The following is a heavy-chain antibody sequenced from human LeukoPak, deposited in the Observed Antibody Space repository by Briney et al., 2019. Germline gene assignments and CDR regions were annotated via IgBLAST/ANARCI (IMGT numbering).Heavy chain of an antibody. J-gene: IGHJ4*02. CDR3: ARVTGYRIEDYFDY. CDR1: GGSISSYY. D-gene: IGHD6-13*01. V-gene: IGHV4-59*01. Sequence: PSETLSLTCTVSGGSISSYYWSWIRQPPGKGLEWIGYIYYSGSTNYNPSLKSRVTISVETSKNEFSLKLRSVTAADAAVYYCARVTGYRIEDYFDYWGQGTLVTVSS. CDR2: IYYSGST.